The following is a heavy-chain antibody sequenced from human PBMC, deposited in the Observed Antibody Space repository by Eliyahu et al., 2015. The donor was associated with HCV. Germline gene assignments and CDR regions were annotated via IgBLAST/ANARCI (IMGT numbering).Heavy chain of an antibody. V-gene: IGHV4-31*03. J-gene: IGHJ6*02. D-gene: IGHD3-10*01. CDR3: ARWGYGSGSYYNDPYYYYGMDV. CDR2: IYYSGST. Sequence: QVQLQESGPGLVKPSQTLSLTCTVSGGSISSGGYYWSWIRQHPGKGLEWIGYIYYSGSTYYNPSLKSRVTISVDTSKNQFSLKLSSVTAADTAVYYCARWGYGSGSYYNDPYYYYGMDVWGQGTTVTVSS. CDR1: GGSISSGGYY.